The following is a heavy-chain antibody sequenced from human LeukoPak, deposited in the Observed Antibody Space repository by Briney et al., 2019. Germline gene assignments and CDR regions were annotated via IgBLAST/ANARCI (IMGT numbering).Heavy chain of an antibody. D-gene: IGHD1-1*01. CDR1: GFTLSSHA. CDR2: ISGSGGST. CDR3: AGSYNNYYYYYMDV. V-gene: IGHV3-23*01. J-gene: IGHJ6*03. Sequence: GGSLRLSCAASGFTLSSHAVGWVRQAPGKGLEWVSGISGSGGSTYYADSVKGRFTISRDNAKNTLYLQMNGLRAEDPAVYYCAGSYNNYYYYYMDVWGKGTTVTVSS.